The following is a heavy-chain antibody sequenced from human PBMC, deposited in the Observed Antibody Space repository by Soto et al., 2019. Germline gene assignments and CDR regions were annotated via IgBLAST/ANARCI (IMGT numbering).Heavy chain of an antibody. CDR1: GGTFSRYA. V-gene: IGHV1-69*13. CDR2: IIPIFGTA. D-gene: IGHD1-26*01. Sequence: SVKVSCKASGGTFSRYAISWVRQAPGQGLEWMGGIIPIFGTANYAQKFQGRVTITADESMSTAYMELSSLRFEDTAVYYCARAIVGPTTTGWLDPWGQGTLVTVSS. CDR3: ARAIVGPTTTGWLDP. J-gene: IGHJ5*02.